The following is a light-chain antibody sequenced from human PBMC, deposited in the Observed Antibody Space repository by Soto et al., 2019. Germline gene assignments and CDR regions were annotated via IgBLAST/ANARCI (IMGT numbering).Light chain of an antibody. Sequence: EMEMTQSPATLSVSPGERATLSCRASQSVSSNLAWYQQKPGQAPRLLIYGASIRATGIPGRFSGSGSGTEFTLTIRSLQSEDFAVYYCQQDNNRPPTFGQGTKVEIQ. V-gene: IGKV3-15*01. J-gene: IGKJ1*01. CDR3: QQDNNRPPT. CDR2: GAS. CDR1: QSVSSN.